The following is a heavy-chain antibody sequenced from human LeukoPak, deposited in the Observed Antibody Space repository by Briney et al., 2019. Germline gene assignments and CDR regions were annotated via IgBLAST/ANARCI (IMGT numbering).Heavy chain of an antibody. V-gene: IGHV4-34*01. CDR3: ARVTEWNDFDY. CDR2: INHSGST. CDR1: GGSFSGYY. D-gene: IGHD1-1*01. Sequence: SETLSLTCAVYGGSFSGYYWSWIRQPPGKGLEWIGEINHSGSTNYNPSLKSRVTISVDTSKNQFSLKLSSVTAADTAVYYCARVTEWNDFDYWGQGPLVTVS. J-gene: IGHJ4*02.